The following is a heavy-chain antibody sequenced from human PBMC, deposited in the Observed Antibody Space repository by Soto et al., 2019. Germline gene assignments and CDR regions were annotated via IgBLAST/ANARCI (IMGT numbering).Heavy chain of an antibody. Sequence: EVQLVESGGGLVQPGRSLRLSCAASGFTFDDYAMHWVRQAPGKGLEWVSGISWNSGSSTFYADSVKGRFTISRDNSKNTLYLQMNSLRAEDTAVYHCAKVCTGYYYYFDSWGQGTLVTVSS. V-gene: IGHV3-9*01. J-gene: IGHJ4*02. D-gene: IGHD3-9*01. CDR1: GFTFDDYA. CDR2: ISWNSGSST. CDR3: AKVCTGYYYYFDS.